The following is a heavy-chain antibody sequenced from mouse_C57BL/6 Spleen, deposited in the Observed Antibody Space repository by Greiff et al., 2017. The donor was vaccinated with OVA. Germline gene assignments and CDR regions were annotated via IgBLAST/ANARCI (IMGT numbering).Heavy chain of an antibody. CDR3: ARDEASCLEVLDY. Sequence: QVQLQQPGTELVKPGASVKLSCKASGYTFTSYWMHWVKQRPGQGLEWIGNINPSNGGTNYNEKFKSKATLTADKSSSTAYMELSSLTSEDSAVYYCARDEASCLEVLDYWGQGTTLTVSS. V-gene: IGHV1-53*01. CDR2: INPSNGGT. CDR1: GYTFTSYW. J-gene: IGHJ2*01.